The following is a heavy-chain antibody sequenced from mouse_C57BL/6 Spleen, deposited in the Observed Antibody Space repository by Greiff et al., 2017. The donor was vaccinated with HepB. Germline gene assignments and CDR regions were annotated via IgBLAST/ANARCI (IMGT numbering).Heavy chain of an antibody. V-gene: IGHV1-52*01. CDR3: ARGVYSSPFAY. CDR2: IDPSDSET. CDR1: GYTFTSYW. J-gene: IGHJ3*01. Sequence: VQLQQSGAELVRPGSSVKLSCKASGYTFTSYWMHWVKQRPIQGLEWIGNIDPSDSETHYNQKFKDKATLTVDKSSSTAYMQLSSLTSEDSAVYYCARGVYSSPFAYWGQGTLVTVSA. D-gene: IGHD2-5*01.